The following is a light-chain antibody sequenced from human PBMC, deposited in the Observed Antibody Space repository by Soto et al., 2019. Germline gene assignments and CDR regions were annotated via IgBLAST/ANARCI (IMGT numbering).Light chain of an antibody. CDR3: QQYGSSPPWT. CDR2: GAS. CDR1: QSVSSSY. V-gene: IGKV3-20*01. Sequence: EIVLTQSPGTLSLSPGERATLSCRASQSVSSSYLAWYQQKPGQAPRLLIYGASSRATGIPDRFSGSGSGTDFTLTISRLEPEDFAVYYCQQYGSSPPWTFGQGTMVESK. J-gene: IGKJ1*01.